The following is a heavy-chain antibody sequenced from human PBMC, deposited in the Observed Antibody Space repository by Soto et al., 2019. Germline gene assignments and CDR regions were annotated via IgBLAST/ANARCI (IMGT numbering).Heavy chain of an antibody. J-gene: IGHJ5*02. V-gene: IGHV1-18*01. CDR3: ERVVPGAEAWFGP. Sequence: ASLKVSCKTSGYTFSNYGITWVRQAPGQPLEWLGWISLYSDGTNYAQKFQGRVSMTTDTSTTTAYMELRSLRSDDTAVYYCERVVPGAEAWFGPWGQGTLVTVSS. D-gene: IGHD2-2*01. CDR2: ISLYSDGT. CDR1: GYTFSNYG.